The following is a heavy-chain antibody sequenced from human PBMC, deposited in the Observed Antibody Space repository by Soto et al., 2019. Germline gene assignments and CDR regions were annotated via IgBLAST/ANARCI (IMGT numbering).Heavy chain of an antibody. CDR3: TTVAGVIPLRGY. J-gene: IGHJ4*02. Sequence: EVRLVESGGGLVKPGGSLRVSCAASGFTFRHAWMSWVRQAPGKGLEWVGRIKSNTDGETTDYSAPVKGRFTISRDDSKNRLFLHMNSLKTENTAVYYCTTVAGVIPLRGYWGQGTLVTVSS. V-gene: IGHV3-15*01. D-gene: IGHD3-16*02. CDR2: IKSNTDGETT. CDR1: GFTFRHAW.